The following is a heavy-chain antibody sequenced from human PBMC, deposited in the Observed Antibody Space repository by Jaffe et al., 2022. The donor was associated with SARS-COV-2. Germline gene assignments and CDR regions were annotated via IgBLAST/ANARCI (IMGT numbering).Heavy chain of an antibody. CDR1: GGAISSSGYY. V-gene: IGHV4-39*01. CDR3: ARNCYSDFASFYYCYMGV. Sequence: QLQLQESGPGLVKPSETLSLTCSVSGGAISSSGYYWGWIRQPPGKGLEWIGNIHYTGATYYNPSLRSRVTISVDTSKNQFSLKLSSVTATDTAVYYCARNCYSDFASFYYCYMGVWGKGTTVTVSS. D-gene: IGHD2-2*02. J-gene: IGHJ6*03. CDR2: IHYTGAT.